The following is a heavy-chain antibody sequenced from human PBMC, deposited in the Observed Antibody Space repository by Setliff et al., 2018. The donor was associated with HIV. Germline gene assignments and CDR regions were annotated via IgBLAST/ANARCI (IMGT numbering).Heavy chain of an antibody. Sequence: GGSLRLSCAASGFTFSSFAMSWVRQAPGKGLEWVSAISGSAGSTYYADSVKGRFTISRDKSKNTLYLQVNSLRAADTAVYYCAKGYTYFDYWGQGTPVTVSS. CDR2: ISGSAGST. CDR3: AKGYTYFDY. J-gene: IGHJ4*02. V-gene: IGHV3-23*01. D-gene: IGHD1-1*01. CDR1: GFTFSSFA.